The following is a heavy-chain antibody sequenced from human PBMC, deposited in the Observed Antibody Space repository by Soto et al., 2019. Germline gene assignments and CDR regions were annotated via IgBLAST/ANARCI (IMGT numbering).Heavy chain of an antibody. CDR1: VFTFISYA. J-gene: IGHJ4*02. V-gene: IGHV3-23*01. Sequence: GWSLRLSCASSVFTFISYAMSWVRQAPGKGLEWVSAISGSGGSTYYADSVKGRFTISRDNSKNTLYLQMNSLRAEDTAVYYCAKGYCSSTSCLDFDYWGQGTLVTVSS. CDR2: ISGSGGST. CDR3: AKGYCSSTSCLDFDY. D-gene: IGHD2-2*01.